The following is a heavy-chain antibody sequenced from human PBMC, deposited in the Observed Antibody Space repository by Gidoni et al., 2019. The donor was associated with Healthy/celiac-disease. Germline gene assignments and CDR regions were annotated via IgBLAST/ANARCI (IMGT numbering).Heavy chain of an antibody. V-gene: IGHV3-73*02. CDR2: IRSKANSYAT. D-gene: IGHD7-27*01. Sequence: EVQLVESGGGLVQPGGSLKLSCAASGFTFSGSAMHWVRQASGKGLEWVGRIRSKANSYATAYAASVKGRFTISRDDSKNTAYLQMNSLKTEDTAVYYCTEQETGDPGGYWYFDLWGRGTLVTVSS. CDR3: TEQETGDPGGYWYFDL. J-gene: IGHJ2*01. CDR1: GFTFSGSA.